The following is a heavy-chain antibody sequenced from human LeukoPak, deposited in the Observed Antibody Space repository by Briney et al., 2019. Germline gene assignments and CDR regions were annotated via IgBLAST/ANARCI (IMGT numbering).Heavy chain of an antibody. CDR3: AKSSIFYDSSGYYVGEKYYFDY. CDR1: GFTFSSYA. Sequence: PGGSLRLSCAASGFTFSSYAMSWVRQAPGKGLKWVSAISASGTTTYYADSVQGRFTISRDNSKNTLYLQMNSLRAEDTAVYYCAKSSIFYDSSGYYVGEKYYFDYWGQGTLVTVSS. D-gene: IGHD3-22*01. V-gene: IGHV3-23*01. J-gene: IGHJ4*02. CDR2: ISASGTTT.